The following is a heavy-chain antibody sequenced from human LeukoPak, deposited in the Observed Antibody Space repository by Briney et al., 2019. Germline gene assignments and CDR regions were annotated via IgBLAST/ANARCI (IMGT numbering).Heavy chain of an antibody. CDR3: ARHTGGWGSFDY. Sequence: SETLSLTCTVSGGSISTYYYWTWIRQPPGKGLEWIGYIYDSAYTKYNPSLKSRVTISVDTSKNQFSLKLSSVTAADTAVYYCARHTGGWGSFDYWGQGTLVTVSS. D-gene: IGHD7-27*01. CDR1: GGSISTYY. V-gene: IGHV4-59*08. CDR2: IYDSAYT. J-gene: IGHJ4*02.